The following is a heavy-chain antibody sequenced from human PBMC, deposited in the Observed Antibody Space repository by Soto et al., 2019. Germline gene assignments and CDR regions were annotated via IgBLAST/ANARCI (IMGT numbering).Heavy chain of an antibody. J-gene: IGHJ4*02. D-gene: IGHD3-16*01. CDR1: GITFSDLH. CDR2: VEVETDDR. CDR3: AAVRGSLGSLSCDY. Sequence: EVLLQQSGAEAMEPGGVVKMSCAVSGITFSDLHMHWVKQAPGKGLEWVGLVEVETDDRLYAEKSRSRLNTVTNTTSQPSNKELTSLSSGDTAIYFCAAVRGSLGSLSCDYLSQGTPVTVSA. V-gene: IGHV1-69-2*01.